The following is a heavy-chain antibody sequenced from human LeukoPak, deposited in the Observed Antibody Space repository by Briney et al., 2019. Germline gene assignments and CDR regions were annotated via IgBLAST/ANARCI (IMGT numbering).Heavy chain of an antibody. D-gene: IGHD5-18*01. CDR2: ISYDGSNK. CDR1: GFTFSSYG. V-gene: IGHV3-30*18. J-gene: IGHJ4*02. CDR3: AKGLDTATDY. Sequence: GGSLRLSCAASGFTFSSYGMHWVRQAPGKGLEWVAVISYDGSNKYYADSVKGRFTISRDNSKNTLYLQMNSLRAEDTAVYYCAKGLDTATDYWGQGTLVTVSS.